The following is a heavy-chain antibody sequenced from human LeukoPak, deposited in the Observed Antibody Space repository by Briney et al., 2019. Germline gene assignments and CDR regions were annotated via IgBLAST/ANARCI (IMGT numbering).Heavy chain of an antibody. Sequence: GASVKVSCKASGYTFTGYYMHWVRQAPGQGLEWMGRINPNSGGTNYAQKFQGRVTMTRDTSISTAYMELSRLRSEDTAVYYCGRPLQRGSWTQRALDYWGQGTLVTVSS. CDR3: GRPLQRGSWTQRALDY. V-gene: IGHV1-2*06. D-gene: IGHD3-10*01. CDR1: GYTFTGYY. CDR2: INPNSGGT. J-gene: IGHJ4*02.